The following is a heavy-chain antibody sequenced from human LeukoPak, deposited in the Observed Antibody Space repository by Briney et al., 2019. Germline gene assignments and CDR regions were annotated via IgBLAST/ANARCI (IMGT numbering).Heavy chain of an antibody. V-gene: IGHV3-48*01. CDR2: ISSSSSTI. Sequence: PGGSLRLSCAASGFTFSSYSMNWVRQAPGKGLEWVSYISSSSSTIYYADSVKGRFTISRDNAKNSLYLQMNSLRAEDTAVYYCASGTGYSSSWYRGDWGQGTLVTVSS. CDR1: GFTFSSYS. D-gene: IGHD6-13*01. J-gene: IGHJ4*02. CDR3: ASGTGYSSSWYRGD.